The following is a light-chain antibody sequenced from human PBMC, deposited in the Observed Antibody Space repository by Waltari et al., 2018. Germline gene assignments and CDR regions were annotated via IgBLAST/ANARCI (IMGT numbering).Light chain of an antibody. Sequence: QSALTQPPSASGSPGQSVTISCTGTSSDVGGYDYVSWYHQHPGKAPKLIIYEVNKRPSGVPDRFSGSKSANTASLTVSGLQAEDEADYYCSSYAGSNNVIFGGGTKLTVL. J-gene: IGLJ2*01. CDR2: EVN. CDR3: SSYAGSNNVI. CDR1: SSDVGGYDY. V-gene: IGLV2-8*01.